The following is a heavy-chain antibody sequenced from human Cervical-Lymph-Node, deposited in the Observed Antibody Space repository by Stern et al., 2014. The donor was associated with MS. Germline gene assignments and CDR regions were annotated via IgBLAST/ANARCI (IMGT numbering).Heavy chain of an antibody. CDR3: ARGGRGVGLEY. CDR2: VSYDGTQR. D-gene: IGHD3-10*01. V-gene: IGHV3-30-3*01. J-gene: IGHJ4*02. Sequence: VKLVESGGGVAQPGRSLSLSCVASGFTFRTYAMHWVRQAPGKGLEWLAFVSYDGTQRNSTDSVKARFTISRDNSKNTLYLHMNSLRDEDTAVYFCARGGRGVGLEYWGQGALVTVSS. CDR1: GFTFRTYA.